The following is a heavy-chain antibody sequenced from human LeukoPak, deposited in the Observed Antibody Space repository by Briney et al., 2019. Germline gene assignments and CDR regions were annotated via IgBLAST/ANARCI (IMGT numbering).Heavy chain of an antibody. CDR3: ARDAYYYDSSGYYRI. D-gene: IGHD3-22*01. CDR1: GYTFTSYY. Sequence: ASVKVSCKASGYTFTSYYMHWVRQAPGQGLEWMGIINPSGGSTNYAQKFQGRVTMTRDTSTSTVYMELSSLRSEDTAVYYCARDAYYYDSSGYYRIWGQGTMVTVSS. V-gene: IGHV1-46*01. CDR2: INPSGGST. J-gene: IGHJ3*02.